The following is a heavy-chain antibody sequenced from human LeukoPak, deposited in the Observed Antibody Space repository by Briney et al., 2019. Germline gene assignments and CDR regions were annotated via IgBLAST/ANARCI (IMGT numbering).Heavy chain of an antibody. CDR3: ARGGNALIAAAGYFDY. Sequence: SETLSLTCTVSGGSISSYYWSWIRQPPGKGLEWIGYIYYSGTTHYNPSLKSRVTISVDTSKNQFSLRLNSVTAADTAVYYCARGGNALIAAAGYFDYWGQGTLVPVSS. D-gene: IGHD6-13*01. CDR1: GGSISSYY. CDR2: IYYSGTT. V-gene: IGHV4-59*12. J-gene: IGHJ4*02.